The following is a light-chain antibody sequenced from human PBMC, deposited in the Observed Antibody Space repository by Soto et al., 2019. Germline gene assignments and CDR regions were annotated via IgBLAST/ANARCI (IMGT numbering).Light chain of an antibody. Sequence: EIVMTQSPATLSVSPGERATLSCRASQSVGNNLAWYQQRPGQAPRLLIYDASSRATGVQARFSGSGSGTKFTLTITSLQSEDFAIYYCQQYNKWPPVTFGGGTKVDIK. CDR1: QSVGNN. J-gene: IGKJ4*01. CDR2: DAS. CDR3: QQYNKWPPVT. V-gene: IGKV3-15*01.